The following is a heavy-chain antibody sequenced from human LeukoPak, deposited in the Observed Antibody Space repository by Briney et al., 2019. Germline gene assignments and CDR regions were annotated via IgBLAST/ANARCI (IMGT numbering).Heavy chain of an antibody. V-gene: IGHV3-21*01. CDR3: ARTREQWQVLDY. CDR2: ISSSSAYI. J-gene: IGHJ4*02. CDR1: EFTFSSYN. Sequence: PGGSLRLSCAASEFTFSSYNMNWVRQAPGKGLGWVSSISSSSAYIYYADSVKGRFTISRDNSKSMVFLQMNGLSAEDTAVYYCARTREQWQVLDYWGQGTLVTVSS. D-gene: IGHD6-19*01.